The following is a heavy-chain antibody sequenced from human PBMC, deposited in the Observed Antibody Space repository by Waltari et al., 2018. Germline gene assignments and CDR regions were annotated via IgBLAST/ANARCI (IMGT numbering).Heavy chain of an antibody. D-gene: IGHD2-2*03. CDR1: GFTFSNSY. Sequence: EVQLVETGGGLIQPGGSLRLSCSASGFTFSNSYMNWVRQAPGKGLEWLSLIYSGDNTDYADSVKGRFTISRDSSKNTVYLQMNSLRAEDTAVYFCARVVDGSFDIWGQGTMVTVSS. CDR2: IYSGDNT. CDR3: ARVVDGSFDI. V-gene: IGHV3-53*02. J-gene: IGHJ3*02.